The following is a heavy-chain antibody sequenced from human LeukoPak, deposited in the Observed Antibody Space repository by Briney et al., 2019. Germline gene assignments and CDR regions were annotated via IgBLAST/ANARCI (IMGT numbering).Heavy chain of an antibody. CDR3: ARDCSSTSWARGNWFDP. CDR1: GGSISSYY. J-gene: IGHJ5*02. D-gene: IGHD2-2*01. V-gene: IGHV4-4*07. Sequence: SETLSLTCTVSGGSISSYYWSWIRQPAGKGLEWIGRIYTSGSTNYNPSLKSRATMSVDTSKNQFSLKLSSVTAADTAVYYCARDCSSTSWARGNWFDPWGQGTLVTVSS. CDR2: IYTSGST.